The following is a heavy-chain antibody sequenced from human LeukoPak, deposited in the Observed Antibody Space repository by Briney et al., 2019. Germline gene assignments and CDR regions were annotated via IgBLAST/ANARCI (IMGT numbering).Heavy chain of an antibody. CDR3: ARERYCTNGVCSFLDY. CDR2: INHSGST. Sequence: SETLSLTCAVYGGSFSGYYWSWIRQPPGKGLEWIGEINHSGSTNYNPSLKSRVTISVDTSKNQFSLKLSSVTAADTAVYYCARERYCTNGVCSFLDYWGQGTLVTVSS. J-gene: IGHJ4*02. V-gene: IGHV4-34*01. CDR1: GGSFSGYY. D-gene: IGHD2-8*01.